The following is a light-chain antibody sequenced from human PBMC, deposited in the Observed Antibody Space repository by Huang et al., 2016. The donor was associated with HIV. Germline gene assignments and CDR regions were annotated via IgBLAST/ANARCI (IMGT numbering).Light chain of an antibody. CDR3: QQSYTTPFT. Sequence: DIQMTQSPSSLSASVGDRVTITCRSSQSISTYLNWYQQKPGKAPKLLIYAASRLQSGVPSRFSGSGSGTDFTLTIGSLQPEDFATYYCQQSYTTPFTFGPGTKVDI. CDR1: QSISTY. J-gene: IGKJ3*01. V-gene: IGKV1-39*01. CDR2: AAS.